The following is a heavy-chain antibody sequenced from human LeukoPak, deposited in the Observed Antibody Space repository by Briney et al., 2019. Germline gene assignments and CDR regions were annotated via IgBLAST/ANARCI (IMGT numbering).Heavy chain of an antibody. V-gene: IGHV1-46*01. CDR3: ARAMEGAPYYYYYYMDV. J-gene: IGHJ6*03. D-gene: IGHD1-26*01. CDR2: INPSGGST. CDR1: GYTFTSYY. Sequence: ASVKVSCKASGYTFTSYYVHWVRQAPGQGLEWMGIINPSGGSTSYAQKFQGRVTMTRDMSTSTVYMELSSLRSEDTAVYYCARAMEGAPYYYYYYMDVWGKGTTVTVSS.